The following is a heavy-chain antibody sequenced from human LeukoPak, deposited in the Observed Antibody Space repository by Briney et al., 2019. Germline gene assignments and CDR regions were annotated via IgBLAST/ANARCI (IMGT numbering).Heavy chain of an antibody. Sequence: GGSLRLSCAASGFTFSDYALGWVRQAPGRGLEWVATLSGSGAGTYYSDSVQGRFTNSRDNSKRTLFLQMNSLRAEDTAFYYCAKAELGVDTFFDYWGQGTLVTVSS. CDR3: AKAELGVDTFFDY. V-gene: IGHV3-23*01. J-gene: IGHJ4*02. CDR1: GFTFSDYA. D-gene: IGHD3-3*01. CDR2: LSGSGAGT.